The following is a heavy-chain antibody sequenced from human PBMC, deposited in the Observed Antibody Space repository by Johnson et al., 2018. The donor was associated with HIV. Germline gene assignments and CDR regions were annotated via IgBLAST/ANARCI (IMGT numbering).Heavy chain of an antibody. J-gene: IGHJ3*02. CDR1: GFTFSSYG. Sequence: QMQLVESGGGLVQPGGSLRLSCAASGFTFSSYGMHWVRQAPGKGLEWVAVISYDGSNKYYADSVKGRFTISRDKSKNTLYLQMNSLRAEDTAVYYCAKVSGGVTRDFDIWGQGTMVTVSS. D-gene: IGHD1-26*01. CDR3: AKVSGGVTRDFDI. CDR2: ISYDGSNK. V-gene: IGHV3-30*18.